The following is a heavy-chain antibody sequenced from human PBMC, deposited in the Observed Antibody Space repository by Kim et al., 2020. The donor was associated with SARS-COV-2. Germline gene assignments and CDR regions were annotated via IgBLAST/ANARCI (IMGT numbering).Heavy chain of an antibody. J-gene: IGHJ3*02. Sequence: GGSLRLSCAASGFTFSSFCMHWVRQAPGKGLVWVSRINSDGSSTTYADSVKGRFTISRDNAKNTLYLRINSLRAEDTAVYYCAREGRGSSWARFDDAFDIWGRGTLVTVSS. CDR3: AREGRGSSWARFDDAFDI. CDR2: INSDGSST. D-gene: IGHD2-15*01. CDR1: GFTFSSFC. V-gene: IGHV3-74*01.